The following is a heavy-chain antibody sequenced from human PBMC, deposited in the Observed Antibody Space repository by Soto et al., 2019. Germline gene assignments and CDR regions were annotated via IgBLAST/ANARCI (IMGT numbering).Heavy chain of an antibody. J-gene: IGHJ4*02. D-gene: IGHD3-16*01. CDR3: VRATTFGGVIGYLDY. CDR2: INPSGAGT. V-gene: IGHV1-46*03. Sequence: ASVKVSCKASGYTFISYYVHWVRQAPGQGLEWMGIINPSGAGTSYAQNFHDRVTITRDTSTTTLYMELSSLRSEDTAVYYCVRATTFGGVIGYLDYWGQGTLVTVSS. CDR1: GYTFISYY.